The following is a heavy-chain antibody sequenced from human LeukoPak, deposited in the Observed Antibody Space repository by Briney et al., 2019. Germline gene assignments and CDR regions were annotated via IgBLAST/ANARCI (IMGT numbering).Heavy chain of an antibody. CDR1: GFTFSSYA. D-gene: IGHD6-19*01. V-gene: IGHV3-23*01. Sequence: GGSLRLSCAASGFTFSSYAMSWVRQAPGKGLEWVSSISGSGGSTYYADSVKGRFTISRDNAKNSLYLQMNSLRAEDTAVYYCARASGYSSGWYPNGGDYWGQGTLVTVSS. J-gene: IGHJ4*02. CDR3: ARASGYSSGWYPNGGDY. CDR2: ISGSGGST.